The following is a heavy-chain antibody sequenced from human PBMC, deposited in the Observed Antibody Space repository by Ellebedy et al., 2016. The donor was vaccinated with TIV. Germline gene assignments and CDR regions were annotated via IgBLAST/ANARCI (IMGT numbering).Heavy chain of an antibody. V-gene: IGHV1-69*13. CDR2: IIPIFGAA. CDR1: GGTFSSYA. CDR3: ARAESGGYAWDY. J-gene: IGHJ4*02. D-gene: IGHD5-12*01. Sequence: AASVKVSCKASGGTFSSYAITWVRQAPGQGLEWMGGIIPIFGAANYAQKFQGRVSITADDSTSTAYMELRGLRSEDTAVYFCARAESGGYAWDYWGQGTLVTVSS.